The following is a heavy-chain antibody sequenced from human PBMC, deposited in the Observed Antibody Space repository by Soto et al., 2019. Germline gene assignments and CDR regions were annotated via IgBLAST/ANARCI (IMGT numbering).Heavy chain of an antibody. CDR3: ASPTMDYYYYYGMDV. J-gene: IGHJ6*02. CDR1: GGTFTSYA. Sequence: QVQLVQSGAEVKKPGSSVKVSCKASGGTFTSYAISWVRQAPGQGLESMGGIIPIFGTANYAQKFQGRVTITADKSTSTAYMELSSLRSDDTAVYYCASPTMDYYYYYGMDVWGQGTTVTVSS. D-gene: IGHD3-10*01. CDR2: IIPIFGTA. V-gene: IGHV1-69*14.